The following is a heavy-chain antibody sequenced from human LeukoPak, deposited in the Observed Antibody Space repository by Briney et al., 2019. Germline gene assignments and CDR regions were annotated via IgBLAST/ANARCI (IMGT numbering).Heavy chain of an antibody. CDR2: VDPEDGET. CDR1: GYTFTDYY. V-gene: IGHV1-69-2*01. D-gene: IGHD5-18*01. CDR3: ATAGDTAMVTRFDY. J-gene: IGHJ4*02. Sequence: ASVKISCKVSGYTFTDYYMHWVQQAPGKGLEWMGLVDPEDGETIYAEKFQGRVTITADTSTDTAYMELSCLRSEDTAVYYCATAGDTAMVTRFDYWGQGTLVTVSS.